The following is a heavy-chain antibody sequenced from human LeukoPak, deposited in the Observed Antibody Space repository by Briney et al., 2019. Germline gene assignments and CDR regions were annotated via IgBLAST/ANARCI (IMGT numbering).Heavy chain of an antibody. Sequence: PPETLSLTCTVSGGSISSRSYYWGWIRQPPGKGLEWIGSIYHSGSTYYNPSLKSRVTISVDTSKKQFSLRLNSVTAADTAVYYCARLADYYYYMDVWGKGTMVTVSS. V-gene: IGHV4-39*07. CDR3: ARLADYYYYMDV. CDR1: GGSISSRSYY. CDR2: IYHSGST. J-gene: IGHJ6*03. D-gene: IGHD6-25*01.